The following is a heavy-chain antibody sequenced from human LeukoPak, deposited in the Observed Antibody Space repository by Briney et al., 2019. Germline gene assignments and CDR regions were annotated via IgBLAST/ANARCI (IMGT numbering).Heavy chain of an antibody. J-gene: IGHJ4*02. V-gene: IGHV3-11*01. CDR1: GFTFSDYY. Sequence: GGSLRLSCAASGFTFSDYYMSWLRQAPGKGLEWVSYISSSGSTIYYADSVKGRFTISRDNAKNSLYLQMNSLRAEDTAVYYCASSGYSYGYRFDYWGQGTLVTVSS. D-gene: IGHD5-18*01. CDR2: ISSSGSTI. CDR3: ASSGYSYGYRFDY.